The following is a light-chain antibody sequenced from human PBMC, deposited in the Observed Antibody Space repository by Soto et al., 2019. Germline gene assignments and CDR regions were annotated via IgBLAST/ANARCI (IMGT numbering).Light chain of an antibody. CDR1: QSVSSSF. CDR2: GAS. Sequence: EIVLTQSPCTLSLSPGERATLSCRASQSVSSSFLAWYQQKPGQAPRLLIDGASSRATGIPDRFSGSGSGTDFTLTISRLEPEDVAVYYCQQYGSSPLTFGGGTKVEIK. J-gene: IGKJ4*01. V-gene: IGKV3-20*01. CDR3: QQYGSSPLT.